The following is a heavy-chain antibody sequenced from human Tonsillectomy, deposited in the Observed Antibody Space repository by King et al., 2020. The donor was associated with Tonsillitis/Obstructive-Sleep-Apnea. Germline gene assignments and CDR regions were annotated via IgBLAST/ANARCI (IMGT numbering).Heavy chain of an antibody. CDR3: ATDWAASDPYDL. CDR2: IKSEVDGGTT. Sequence: VQLVESGGGLVKPGGSLRLSCIASGFTFYNAWMSWVRQAPGKGLECIGRIKSEVDGGTTDYAAPVKGRFTISRDDSKKTLFLQMNGLTTDDTAVYYCATDWAASDPYDLWGRGTVVTVSS. CDR1: GFTFYNAW. V-gene: IGHV3-15*01. D-gene: IGHD2-15*01. J-gene: IGHJ3*01.